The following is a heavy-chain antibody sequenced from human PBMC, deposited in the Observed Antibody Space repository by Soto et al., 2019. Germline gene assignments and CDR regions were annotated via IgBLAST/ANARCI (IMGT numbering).Heavy chain of an antibody. D-gene: IGHD6-6*01. J-gene: IGHJ5*02. Sequence: PSETLSLTCAVYGGSFSGYYWSWIRQPPGKGLEWIGEINHSGSTNYNPSLKSRVTISVDTSKNQFSLKLSSVTAADTAVYYCARGRSSSSWGDWFDPWGQGTLVTVS. CDR2: INHSGST. CDR1: GGSFSGYY. V-gene: IGHV4-34*01. CDR3: ARGRSSSSWGDWFDP.